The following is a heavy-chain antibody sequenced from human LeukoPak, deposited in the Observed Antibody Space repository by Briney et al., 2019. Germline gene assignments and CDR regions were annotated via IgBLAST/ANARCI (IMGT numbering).Heavy chain of an antibody. CDR2: ISGNGGNT. CDR1: VFTLSSYA. CDR3: AARLTGSYFDY. D-gene: IGHD3-9*01. V-gene: IGHV3-23*01. J-gene: IGHJ4*02. Sequence: GGSLRLSCAACVFTLSSYAMSWVRQAPGKGREGVSAISGNGGNTYYADSVKGGFTISRDNSKNTLYLQINSLRAEDTAVYYCAARLTGSYFDYWGQGTLVTVSS.